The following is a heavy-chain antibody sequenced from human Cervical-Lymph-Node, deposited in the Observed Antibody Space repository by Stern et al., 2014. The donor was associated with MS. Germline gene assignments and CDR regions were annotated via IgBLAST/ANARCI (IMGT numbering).Heavy chain of an antibody. CDR3: ARGELKEGLVRGMDV. D-gene: IGHD1-26*01. J-gene: IGHJ6*02. CDR1: GGTFSSYA. Sequence: VQLVESGAEVKKPGSSVKVSCKASGGTFSSYAISWVRQAPGQGLEWLGGIIPIFGKANYAQKFQGRVTITGDETTSTAYMGLSSLRSEDTAVYYCARGELKEGLVRGMDVWGQGTTVTVSS. CDR2: IIPIFGKA. V-gene: IGHV1-69*01.